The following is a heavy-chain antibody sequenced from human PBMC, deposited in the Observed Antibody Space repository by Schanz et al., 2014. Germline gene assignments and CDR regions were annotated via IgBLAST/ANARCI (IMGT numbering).Heavy chain of an antibody. Sequence: QVQLVQSGAEVKKPGSSMKVSCKASGGTFSSYTITWVRQAPGQGLEWMGWINGYNGHTLYAQKFQGRVTMTTDTSTSTAYMELRSLRSDDTAVYYCARGGYSSGWYDRDIAHFDYWGQGTLVTVSS. D-gene: IGHD6-19*01. CDR1: GGTFSSYT. CDR2: INGYNGHT. V-gene: IGHV1-18*01. J-gene: IGHJ4*02. CDR3: ARGGYSSGWYDRDIAHFDY.